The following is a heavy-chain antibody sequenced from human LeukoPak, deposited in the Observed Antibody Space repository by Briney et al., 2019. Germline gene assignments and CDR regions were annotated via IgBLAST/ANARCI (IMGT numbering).Heavy chain of an antibody. J-gene: IGHJ5*02. V-gene: IGHV3-48*01. D-gene: IGHD3-10*01. CDR3: AKLTFGDIIHWFDP. Sequence: GGSLRLSCAASGFTFSRDSMNWVRQAPGKGLEWVSYINGGSSPIYYADSVRGRFTISRDNSKNTLYLQMNSLRAEDTAVYYCAKLTFGDIIHWFDPWGQGTLVTVSS. CDR1: GFTFSRDS. CDR2: INGGSSPI.